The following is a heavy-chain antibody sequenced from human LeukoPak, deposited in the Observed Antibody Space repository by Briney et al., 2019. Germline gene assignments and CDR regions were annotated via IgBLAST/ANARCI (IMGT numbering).Heavy chain of an antibody. CDR1: GYTFTGYY. V-gene: IGHV1-2*02. CDR2: INPNSGGT. CDR3: ARERPDYGDPLDY. J-gene: IGHJ4*02. Sequence: GASVKVSCKASGYTFTGYYMHWVRQAPGQGLEWMGWINPNSGGTNYAQKFQGRVTMTRDTSISTAYMELSRLRSDDTAVYYCARERPDYGDPLDYWGQGTLVTVSS. D-gene: IGHD4-17*01.